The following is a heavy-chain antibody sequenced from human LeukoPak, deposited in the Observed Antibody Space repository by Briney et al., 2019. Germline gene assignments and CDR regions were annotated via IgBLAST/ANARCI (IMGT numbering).Heavy chain of an antibody. D-gene: IGHD3-3*01. CDR2: ITDSGNT. Sequence: NPGGSLRLSCAASGFTFSNYGMSWVRQAQGKGLEWVSAITDSGNTFYADSVKGRFTISRDNAKNSLYLQMNSLRAEDTAVYYCARSRYYDFWSGYSGYYMDVWGKGTTVTVSS. CDR1: GFTFSNYG. V-gene: IGHV3-69-1*01. J-gene: IGHJ6*03. CDR3: ARSRYYDFWSGYSGYYMDV.